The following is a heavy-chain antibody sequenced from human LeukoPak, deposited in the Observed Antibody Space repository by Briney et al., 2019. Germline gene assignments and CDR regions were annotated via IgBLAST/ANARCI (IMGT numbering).Heavy chain of an antibody. D-gene: IGHD3-3*01. CDR1: GFTFSGYW. V-gene: IGHV3-7*03. CDR2: IRQDGNEK. CDR3: ARDDSPDTSDSFLDAYAI. Sequence: GGSLRLSCAASGFTFSGYWMAWVRQAPGKGLEWVGNIRQDGNEKNYVDSVKARFTISRDNAKNSLYLQMNSLRAEDTAVYYCARDDSPDTSDSFLDAYAIWGRGTLVTVSS. J-gene: IGHJ3*02.